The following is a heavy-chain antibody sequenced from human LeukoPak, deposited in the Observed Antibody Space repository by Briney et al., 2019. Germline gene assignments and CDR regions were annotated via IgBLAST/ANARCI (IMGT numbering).Heavy chain of an antibody. V-gene: IGHV3-48*03. CDR3: ARGKEWLRFTNYFDY. CDR2: ISSSGSTI. J-gene: IGHJ4*02. D-gene: IGHD5-12*01. CDR1: GFTFSSYE. Sequence: GGSLRLSYAASGFTFSSYEMNWVRQAPGKGLEWVSYISSSGSTIYYADSVKGRFTISRDNAKNSLYLQMNSLRAEDTAVYYCARGKEWLRFTNYFDYWGQGTLVTVSS.